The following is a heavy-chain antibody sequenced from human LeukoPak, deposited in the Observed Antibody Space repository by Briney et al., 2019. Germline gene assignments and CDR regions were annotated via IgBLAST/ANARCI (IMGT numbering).Heavy chain of an antibody. CDR1: GDFSDIDY. Sequence: PSETLSLTCSVSGDFSDIDYLSWIRQPAGKGLEWIGRIYTGGSTNYNPSLKTRVSMSLGKSKKEVSLNLTSVTAADTAVYYCAKDLGINTGWFGFDSWGQGTLVTVSS. D-gene: IGHD6-19*01. V-gene: IGHV4-4*07. CDR2: IYTGGST. CDR3: AKDLGINTGWFGFDS. J-gene: IGHJ5*01.